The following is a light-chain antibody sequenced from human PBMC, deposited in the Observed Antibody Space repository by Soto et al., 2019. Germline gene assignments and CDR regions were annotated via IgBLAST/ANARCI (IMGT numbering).Light chain of an antibody. Sequence: DIQMTQSPSSLSASVGDRVTITCRARQSINSYLNWYQQKPGRAPKLLIYAASSLQSGVPSRFSGSGSGTDFTLTISSLQPEDVATYYCQQSYSTLLTFGGGTKVEIK. V-gene: IGKV1-39*01. CDR2: AAS. J-gene: IGKJ4*01. CDR3: QQSYSTLLT. CDR1: QSINSY.